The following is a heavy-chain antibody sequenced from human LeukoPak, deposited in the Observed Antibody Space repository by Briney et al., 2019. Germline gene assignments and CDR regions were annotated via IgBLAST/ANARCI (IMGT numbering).Heavy chain of an antibody. J-gene: IGHJ3*02. CDR1: GGTFSSYA. CDR3: AGSQVDTATGPHAFDI. V-gene: IGHV1-69*04. D-gene: IGHD5-18*01. CDR2: IIPILGIA. Sequence: ASVKVSCKASGGTFSSYAISWVRQAPGQGLEWMGRIIPILGIANYAQEFQGRVTITADKSTSTAYMELSSLRSEDTAVYYCAGSQVDTATGPHAFDIWGQGTMVTVSS.